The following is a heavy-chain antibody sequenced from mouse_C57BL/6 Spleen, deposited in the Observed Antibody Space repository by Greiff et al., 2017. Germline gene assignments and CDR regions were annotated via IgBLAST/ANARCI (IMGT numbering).Heavy chain of an antibody. CDR3: ARHAIYYDYDVDYFDY. Sequence: VQVVESGPGLVAPSQSLSITCTVSGFSLTSYGVHWVRQPPGKGLEWLVVIWSDGSTTYNSALKSRLSISKDKSKSQVFLKMNSLQTDDTAMYYCARHAIYYDYDVDYFDYWGQGTTLTVSS. CDR1: GFSLTSYG. D-gene: IGHD2-4*01. J-gene: IGHJ2*01. CDR2: IWSDGST. V-gene: IGHV2-6-1*01.